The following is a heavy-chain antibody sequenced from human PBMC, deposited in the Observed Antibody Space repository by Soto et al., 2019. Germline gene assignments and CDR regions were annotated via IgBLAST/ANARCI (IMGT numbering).Heavy chain of an antibody. CDR2: IYYSGST. CDR3: ARQVLGAKYYYYYYYMDV. Sequence: ETLSLTCTVSGGSISSSSYYWGWIRQPPGKGLEWIGSIYYSGSTYYNPSLKSRVTISVDTSKNQFSLKLSSVTAADTAVYYCARQVLGAKYYYYYYYMDVWGKGTTVTVSS. CDR1: GGSISSSSYY. V-gene: IGHV4-39*01. D-gene: IGHD3-16*01. J-gene: IGHJ6*03.